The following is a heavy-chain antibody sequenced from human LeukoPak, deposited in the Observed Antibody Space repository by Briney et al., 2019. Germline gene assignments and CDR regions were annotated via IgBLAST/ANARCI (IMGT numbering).Heavy chain of an antibody. CDR3: AREGYCSSTSCPTFDY. Sequence: PGGSLRLSCAASGFTFSSYSMNWVRQAPGKGLEWVSSIGSSSSYIYYADSVKGRFTISRDNAKNSLYLQMNSLRAEDTAVYYCAREGYCSSTSCPTFDYWGQGTLVTVSS. V-gene: IGHV3-21*01. CDR2: IGSSSSYI. D-gene: IGHD2-2*01. CDR1: GFTFSSYS. J-gene: IGHJ4*02.